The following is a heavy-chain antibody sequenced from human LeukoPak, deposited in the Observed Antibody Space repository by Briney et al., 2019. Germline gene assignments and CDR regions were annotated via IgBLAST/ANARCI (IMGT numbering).Heavy chain of an antibody. J-gene: IGHJ4*02. CDR3: AREEWSWNYCY. Sequence: GGSLRLSCAASGFTLSSYWMSWVRQAPGKGLEWVANIKQDGSEKYYVDSVKGRFTISRDNAKNSLYLQMNSLRAEDTAVYYCAREEWSWNYCYWGQGTLVTVSS. CDR2: IKQDGSEK. CDR1: GFTLSSYW. V-gene: IGHV3-7*01. D-gene: IGHD1-7*01.